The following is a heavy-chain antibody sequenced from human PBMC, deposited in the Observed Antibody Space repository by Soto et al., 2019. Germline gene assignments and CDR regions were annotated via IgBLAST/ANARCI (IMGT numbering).Heavy chain of an antibody. Sequence: EVQLVESGGGLIQPGGSLRLSCAASGFTVSSNYMSWVRQAPGKGLEWVSVIYSGGSTYYADSVKGRFTISRDNSKNTLYLQMNSLRAEDTAVYYCARDYTFYDYGYGMDVWGQGTTVTVSS. D-gene: IGHD4-17*01. J-gene: IGHJ6*02. V-gene: IGHV3-53*01. CDR3: ARDYTFYDYGYGMDV. CDR1: GFTVSSNY. CDR2: IYSGGST.